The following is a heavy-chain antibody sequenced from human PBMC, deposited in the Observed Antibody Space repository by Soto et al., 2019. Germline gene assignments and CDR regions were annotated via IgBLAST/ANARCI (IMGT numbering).Heavy chain of an antibody. J-gene: IGHJ4*02. D-gene: IGHD3-22*01. V-gene: IGHV1-69*06. CDR3: AISGYYLRGGTW. Sequence: AASVKVSCKASGGTFSSYAISWVRQAPGQGLEWMGGIIPIFGTANYAQKFQGRVTITADKSTSTAYMELSSLRSEDTAVYYCAISGYYLRGGTWWGQGTLVTVSS. CDR1: GGTFSSYA. CDR2: IIPIFGTA.